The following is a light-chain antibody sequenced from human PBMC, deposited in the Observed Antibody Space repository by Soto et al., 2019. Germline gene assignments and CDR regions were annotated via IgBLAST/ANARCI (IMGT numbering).Light chain of an antibody. CDR3: QQSSTPPRT. J-gene: IGKJ4*02. Sequence: DIPMTQSPSSLSASVGDRVTITCRASQSISTYLNWYQQKPGKAPKLLIYAASTLQSGVPSRFSGSGSGTDSRLTIARLQREDIATYFCQQSSTPPRTFGRGTNV. CDR2: AAS. CDR1: QSISTY. V-gene: IGKV1-39*01.